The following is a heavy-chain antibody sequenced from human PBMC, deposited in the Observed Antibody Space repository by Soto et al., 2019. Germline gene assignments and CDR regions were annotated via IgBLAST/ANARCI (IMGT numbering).Heavy chain of an antibody. J-gene: IGHJ6*02. CDR3: ARDGREASGIDV. CDR1: GGSISSHY. Sequence: QVQLEESGPGLVKPSETLSLTCTVSGGSISSHYWSWVRQAPGKGLEWIGCISYRGNTFYNPSLKMLGTIIVDTSNNQFSLKLDSVTPADTAVYYCARDGREASGIDVWGQGTAVTVSS. D-gene: IGHD1-26*01. CDR2: ISYRGNT. V-gene: IGHV4-59*11.